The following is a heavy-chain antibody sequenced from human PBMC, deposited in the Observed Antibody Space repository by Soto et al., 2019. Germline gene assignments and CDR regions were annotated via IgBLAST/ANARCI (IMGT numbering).Heavy chain of an antibody. V-gene: IGHV1-2*02. J-gene: IGHJ1*01. D-gene: IGHD6-6*01. CDR3: AIEGSSSSKYFQD. CDR2: INPNSGCT. CDR1: GYTFTGYY. Sequence: QVQLVQSGAEVKMPGASVKVSCKASGYTFTGYYMHWVRQAPGQGLDCMGWINPNSGCTKYAQKFQGRGTMTRDTSIITAYMELSRLRSDDTAVYYCAIEGSSSSKYFQDWGQGTLVTVSS.